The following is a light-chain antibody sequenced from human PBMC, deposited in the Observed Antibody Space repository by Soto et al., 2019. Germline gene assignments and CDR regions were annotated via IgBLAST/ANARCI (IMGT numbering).Light chain of an antibody. J-gene: IGLJ1*01. CDR1: SGFVGSFSL. CDR2: EGH. V-gene: IGLV2-23*01. CDR3: CLSIGATSYV. Sequence: QSALAQPAAVSGSPGQSITISCTGTSGFVGSFSLVSWYQQHPGKAPKVMIAEGHRRPSGVPDRFSCSTSVNPASPTISGLQADDEADYYCCLSIGATSYVFGTGTKVTV.